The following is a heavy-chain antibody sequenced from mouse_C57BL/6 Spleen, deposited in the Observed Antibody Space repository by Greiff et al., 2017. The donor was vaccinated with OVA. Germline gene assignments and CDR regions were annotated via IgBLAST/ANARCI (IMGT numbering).Heavy chain of an antibody. Sequence: VQLQRSGPELVKPGASVKISCKASGYSFTDYNMNWVKQSNGKSLEWIGVINPNYGTTSYNQKFKGKATLTVDQSSSTAYMQLNSLTSEDSAVYYCEVTTVVAEDWFAYWGQGTLVTVSA. D-gene: IGHD1-1*01. V-gene: IGHV1-39*01. J-gene: IGHJ3*01. CDR3: EVTTVVAEDWFAY. CDR1: GYSFTDYN. CDR2: INPNYGTT.